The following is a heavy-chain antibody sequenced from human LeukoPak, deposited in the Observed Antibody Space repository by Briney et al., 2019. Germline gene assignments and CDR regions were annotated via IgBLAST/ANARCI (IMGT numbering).Heavy chain of an antibody. CDR3: AKDVLLKGIDY. Sequence: PGGSLRLSCAASGFTFSSYATSWVRQAPGKGLEWVSSIGGTGGTTYYADSVKGRFTISRDNSKNKLYLQMNSLRVEDTAVYYCAKDVLLKGIDYWGQGTLVTVSS. J-gene: IGHJ4*02. V-gene: IGHV3-23*01. CDR2: IGGTGGTT. CDR1: GFTFSSYA.